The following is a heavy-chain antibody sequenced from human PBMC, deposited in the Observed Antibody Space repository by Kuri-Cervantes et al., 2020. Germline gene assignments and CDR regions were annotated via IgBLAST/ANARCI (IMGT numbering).Heavy chain of an antibody. D-gene: IGHD3-10*01. V-gene: IGHV1-69*13. J-gene: IGHJ3*02. CDR3: ARAPMVQGVIITDDAFDI. Sequence: SVKVSCKASGGTFSGYAISWVRQAPGQGLEWMGGIIPIFGTANYAQKFQGRVAITADESTSTAYMELSSLRSEDTAVYYCARAPMVQGVIITDDAFDIWGQGTMVTVSS. CDR2: IIPIFGTA. CDR1: GGTFSGYA.